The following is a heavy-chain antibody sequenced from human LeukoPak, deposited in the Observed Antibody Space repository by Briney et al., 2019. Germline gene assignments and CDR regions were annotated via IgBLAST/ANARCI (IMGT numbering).Heavy chain of an antibody. CDR1: GGTFSSYA. D-gene: IGHD2-21*01. Sequence: SVKVSCKASGGTFSSYAISWVRQAPGQGLEWMGGIIPIFGTANYAQKFQGRVTTTTDESTSTAYMELSSLRSEDTAVYYCARGRIVVVSSIGYYYYMDVWGKGTTVTVSS. CDR2: IIPIFGTA. CDR3: ARGRIVVVSSIGYYYYMDV. J-gene: IGHJ6*03. V-gene: IGHV1-69*05.